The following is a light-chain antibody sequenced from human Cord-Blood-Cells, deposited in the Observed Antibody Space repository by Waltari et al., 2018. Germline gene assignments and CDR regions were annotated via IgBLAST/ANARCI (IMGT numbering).Light chain of an antibody. J-gene: IGLJ2*01. V-gene: IGLV2-8*01. Sequence: QSALTQPPSASGSPGQSVTISCTGTSSDVGGYNYVPWYQQNPSKAPKLMIYEFSKRPSGVPDRFSGSKSGNTASLTVSGLQAEDEADYYCSSYAGSNNLVFGGGTKLTVL. CDR2: EFS. CDR1: SSDVGGYNY. CDR3: SSYAGSNNLV.